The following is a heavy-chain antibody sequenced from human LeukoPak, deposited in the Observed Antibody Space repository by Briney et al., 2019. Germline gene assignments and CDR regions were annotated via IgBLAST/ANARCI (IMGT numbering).Heavy chain of an antibody. J-gene: IGHJ4*02. D-gene: IGHD3-10*01. V-gene: IGHV3-30*03. Sequence: PGGSLRLSCAASGFTFSSYGMHWVRQAPGKGLEWVAVISYDGSHKYSADSVKGRFTISRDNAKNTLYLQMNSLRAEDTAVYYCARAGLYASGLDYWGQGTLVTVSS. CDR3: ARAGLYASGLDY. CDR2: ISYDGSHK. CDR1: GFTFSSYG.